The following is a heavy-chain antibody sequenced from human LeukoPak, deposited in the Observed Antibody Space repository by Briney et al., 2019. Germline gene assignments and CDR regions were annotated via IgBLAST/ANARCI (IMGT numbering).Heavy chain of an antibody. J-gene: IGHJ3*02. CDR2: ISSSSSYI. CDR3: AGETGTTPPGAFDI. D-gene: IGHD1-7*01. Sequence: GGSLRLSCAASGFTFSSYSMNWVRQAPGKGLEWVSSISSSSSYIYYADSVKGRFTISRDNAKNSLYLQMNSLRAEDTAVYYCAGETGTTPPGAFDIWGQGTMVTVSS. V-gene: IGHV3-21*01. CDR1: GFTFSSYS.